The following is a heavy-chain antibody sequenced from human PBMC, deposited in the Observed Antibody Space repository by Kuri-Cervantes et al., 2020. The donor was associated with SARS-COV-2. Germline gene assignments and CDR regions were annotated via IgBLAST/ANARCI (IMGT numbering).Heavy chain of an antibody. CDR1: GFTFSDYY. CDR3: AKSSGTADGGFDP. V-gene: IGHV3-30*18. D-gene: IGHD6-19*01. CDR2: ISDDGSNK. J-gene: IGHJ5*02. Sequence: GESLKISCAASGFTFSDYYMSWIRQAPGKGLEWVAVISDDGSNKYYADSVKGRFTISRDNSKNTLYLQMNSLRAEDTAVYYCAKSSGTADGGFDPWGQGTLVTVSS.